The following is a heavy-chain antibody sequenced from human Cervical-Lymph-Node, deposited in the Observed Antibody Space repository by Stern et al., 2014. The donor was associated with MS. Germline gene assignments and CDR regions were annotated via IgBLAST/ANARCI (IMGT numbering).Heavy chain of an antibody. V-gene: IGHV2-5*01. D-gene: IGHD3-10*01. CDR2: IYWNDDK. CDR1: GFSLSTSGVG. Sequence: QVTLRESGPTLVKPTQTLTLTCTFSGFSLSTSGVGVGWIRQPPGKALEWLALIYWNDDKRYSPSLKSRLTITKDTSKNQVVLTMTNMDPVDTATYYCAHSRWFLWFGELSDYYGMDVWGQGTTVTVSS. CDR3: AHSRWFLWFGELSDYYGMDV. J-gene: IGHJ6*02.